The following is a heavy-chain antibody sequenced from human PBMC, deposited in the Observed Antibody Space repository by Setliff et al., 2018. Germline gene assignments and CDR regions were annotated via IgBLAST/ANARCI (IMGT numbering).Heavy chain of an antibody. D-gene: IGHD5-18*01. CDR2: FDPEDGET. CDR1: GYTLTELS. V-gene: IGHV1-24*01. J-gene: IGHJ4*02. Sequence: ASVKVSCKVSGYTLTELSMHWVRQAPGKGLEWMGGFDPEDGETIYAQKFQGRVTMTEDTSTDTAYMELSSLRSEDTAVFYCATSVSWIQLVLYPQGHPEPFDYWGQGTLVTVSS. CDR3: ATSVSWIQLVLYPQGHPEPFDY.